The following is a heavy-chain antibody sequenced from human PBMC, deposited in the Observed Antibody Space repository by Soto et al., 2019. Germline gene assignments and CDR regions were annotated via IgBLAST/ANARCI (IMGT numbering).Heavy chain of an antibody. CDR3: ASTTDYYYYGMDV. V-gene: IGHV5-10-1*04. CDR1: GYSFTSYW. J-gene: IGHJ6*02. CDR2: IDPSDSDT. Sequence: GESLKISCKGSGYSFTSYWISWVRQMPGKGLEWMGRIDPSDSDTRYSPSFQGQVTISADKSISTAYLQWSSLKASDTAMYYCASTTDYYYYGMDVWGQGTTVTVSS. D-gene: IGHD4-17*01.